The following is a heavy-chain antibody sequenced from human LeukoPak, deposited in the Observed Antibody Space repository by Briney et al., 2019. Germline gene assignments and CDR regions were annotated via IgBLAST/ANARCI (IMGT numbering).Heavy chain of an antibody. J-gene: IGHJ5*02. D-gene: IGHD3-22*01. CDR1: GFTFSSYA. Sequence: GRSLRLSCAASGFTFSSYAMHWVRQAPGKGLEWVAVISYDGSNKYYAYSVKGRFTISRDNSKNTLYLQMNSLRAEDTAVYYCARDYGYYELNNWFDPWGQGTLVTVSS. CDR2: ISYDGSNK. CDR3: ARDYGYYELNNWFDP. V-gene: IGHV3-30-3*01.